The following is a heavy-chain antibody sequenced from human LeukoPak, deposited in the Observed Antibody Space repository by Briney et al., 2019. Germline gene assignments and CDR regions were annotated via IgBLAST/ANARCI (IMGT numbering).Heavy chain of an antibody. J-gene: IGHJ4*02. CDR3: ARGLLVDYDSSGYFDY. D-gene: IGHD3-22*01. V-gene: IGHV4-34*01. CDR1: GGSFSGYY. CDR2: INHSGST. Sequence: NSSETLSLTCAVYGGSFSGYYWSWIRQPPGKGLEWIGEINHSGSTNYNPSLKSRVTISVDTSKNQFSLKLSSVTAADTAVYYCARGLLVDYDSSGYFDYWSQGTLVTVSS.